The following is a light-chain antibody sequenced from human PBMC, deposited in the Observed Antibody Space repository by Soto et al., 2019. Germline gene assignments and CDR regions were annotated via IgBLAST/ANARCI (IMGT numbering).Light chain of an antibody. Sequence: IVLTQSPGTLSLSPGDRATLACRASQSVSRNYLTWYQQKPGQAPRLLIYVASSRATGIPGRFSVSGYGSDVSLTICSVEDGVVAVYSCLEYGSTPFTFGPGMNVD. V-gene: IGKV3-20*01. J-gene: IGKJ3*01. CDR1: QSVSRNY. CDR3: LEYGSTPFT. CDR2: VAS.